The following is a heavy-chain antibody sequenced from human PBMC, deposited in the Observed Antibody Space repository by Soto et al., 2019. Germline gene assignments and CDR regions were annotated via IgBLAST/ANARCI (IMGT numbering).Heavy chain of an antibody. D-gene: IGHD1-20*01. J-gene: IGHJ2*01. CDR1: GFTFRSFG. CDR2: ISKEGSAQ. Sequence: QVQLVESGGGVVQPGRSLRLSCAACGFTFRSFGMHWVRQAPGKGLEWVAVISKEGSAQYYADSVEGRFTISRDNSKHTLYLQMDSLRAEDTAVYYCAKEFNWNNWYFDLWGRGTLVTVSS. V-gene: IGHV3-30*18. CDR3: AKEFNWNNWYFDL.